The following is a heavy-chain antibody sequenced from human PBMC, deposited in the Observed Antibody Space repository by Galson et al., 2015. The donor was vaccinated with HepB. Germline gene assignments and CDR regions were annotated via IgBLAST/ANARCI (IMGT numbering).Heavy chain of an antibody. CDR2: ISGSGGST. CDR1: EFTFSSYA. J-gene: IGHJ4*02. D-gene: IGHD6-19*01. CDR3: AKGGMYSSGWYDY. Sequence: SLRLSCAASEFTFSSYAMSWVRQAPGKGLEWVSCISGSGGSTFYADSVKGRFTISRDNSKKTLYLQMNSLIAEDTALYYCAKGGMYSSGWYDYWGQGTQVTVSS. V-gene: IGHV3-23*01.